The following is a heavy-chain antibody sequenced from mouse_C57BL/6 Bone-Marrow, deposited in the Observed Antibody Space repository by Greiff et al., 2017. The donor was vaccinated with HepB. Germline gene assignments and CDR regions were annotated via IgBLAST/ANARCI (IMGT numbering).Heavy chain of an antibody. V-gene: IGHV1-82*01. D-gene: IGHD2-4*01. Sequence: QVQLQQSGPELVKPGASVKISCKASGYAFSSSWMNWVKQRPGKGLEWIGRIYPGDGDTNYNGKFKGKATLTADKSSSTAYMQLGSLTSDDAAVYFCARLRDYHFDYWGQGTTLTVSS. CDR3: ARLRDYHFDY. CDR2: IYPGDGDT. CDR1: GYAFSSSW. J-gene: IGHJ2*01.